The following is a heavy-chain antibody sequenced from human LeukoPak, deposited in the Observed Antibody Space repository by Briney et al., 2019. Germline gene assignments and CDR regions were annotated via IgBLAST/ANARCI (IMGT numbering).Heavy chain of an antibody. D-gene: IGHD2-15*01. J-gene: IGHJ3*01. CDR3: AREGSGGRALRIQSAFDV. V-gene: IGHV1-46*01. Sequence: ASVKVSCKASGYTFTTYYIHWVRQAPGQGLEWMGIINPSGGSTSYTQKFQGRVTVTSNSSTSTVYMELSSLRSEDTAVYYCAREGSGGRALRIQSAFDVWGQGTMVTVSS. CDR2: INPSGGST. CDR1: GYTFTTYY.